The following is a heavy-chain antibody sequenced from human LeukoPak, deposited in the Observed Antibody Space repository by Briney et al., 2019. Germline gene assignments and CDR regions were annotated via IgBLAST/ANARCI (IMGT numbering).Heavy chain of an antibody. CDR3: ARADNSGSYYYYYYYMDV. J-gene: IGHJ6*03. CDR1: GYSITRGYF. Sequence: SETLSLTCTVSGYSITRGYFWGWIRQSPGKGLEWIASMFHSGSTYYNPSLKSRVTMSVDTSKNQFSLKLSSVTAADTAVYYCARADNSGSYYYYYYYMDVWGKGTTVTVSS. V-gene: IGHV4-38-2*02. CDR2: MFHSGST. D-gene: IGHD3-10*01.